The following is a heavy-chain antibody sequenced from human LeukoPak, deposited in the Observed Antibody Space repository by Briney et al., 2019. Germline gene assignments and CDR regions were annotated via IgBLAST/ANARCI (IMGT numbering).Heavy chain of an antibody. CDR2: LNHSGST. CDR3: ASSTSGRGDFDY. V-gene: IGHV4-34*01. Sequence: SETLSLTCTVYGGSFSGYYWSWIRQPPGKGLEWIGDLNHSGSTNYNPSLKSRVTISLDTSKNHFSLKLRSVTAADTAVYYCASSTSGRGDFDYWGQGALVTVSS. CDR1: GGSFSGYY. D-gene: IGHD2-2*01. J-gene: IGHJ4*02.